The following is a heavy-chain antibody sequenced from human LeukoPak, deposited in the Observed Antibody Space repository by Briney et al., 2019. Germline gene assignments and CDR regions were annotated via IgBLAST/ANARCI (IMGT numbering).Heavy chain of an antibody. J-gene: IGHJ4*02. CDR1: GYTFTSYY. V-gene: IGHV1-46*01. Sequence: GASVKVSCKASGYTFTSYYMHWVRQAPGQGLEWMGIINPSGGSTSYAQKFQGRVTMTRDTSTSTVYMELSSLRSEDTAVYYCATPAQLYDPLDYWGQGTLVTVSS. CDR2: INPSGGST. CDR3: ATPAQLYDPLDY. D-gene: IGHD3-3*01.